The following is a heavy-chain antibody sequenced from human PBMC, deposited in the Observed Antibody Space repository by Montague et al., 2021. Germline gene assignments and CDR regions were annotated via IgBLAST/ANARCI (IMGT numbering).Heavy chain of an antibody. J-gene: IGHJ4*02. CDR2: IIHSGSV. CDR3: AGHGDDEWQQMAF. CDR1: GDFISSYSW. D-gene: IGHD6-13*01. Sequence: SETLSLTCAVSGDFISSYSWWSRVRHPAGKGLECIGDIIHSGSVYYNPSLRRRITISVNKYKNEFSLHLNSVTPADTAVYYCAGHGDDEWQQMAFWGQGTLVVVSS. V-gene: IGHV4-4*02.